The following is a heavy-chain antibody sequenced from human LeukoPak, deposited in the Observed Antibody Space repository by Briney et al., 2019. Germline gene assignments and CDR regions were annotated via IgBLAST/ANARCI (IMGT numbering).Heavy chain of an antibody. CDR3: ARGYSPTIRTTGNDY. J-gene: IGHJ4*02. Sequence: SVKVSCKASGGTFSSYAIGWVRQAPGQGLEWMGGIIPIFGTANYAQKFQGRVIMSRDTSINTAYMELHSLRSDDTAVYYCARGYSPTIRTTGNDYWGQGTLVTVSS. CDR2: IIPIFGTA. CDR1: GGTFSSYA. D-gene: IGHD1-1*01. V-gene: IGHV1-69*05.